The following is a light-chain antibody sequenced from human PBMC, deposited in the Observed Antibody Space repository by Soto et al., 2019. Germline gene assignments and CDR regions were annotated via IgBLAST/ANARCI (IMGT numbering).Light chain of an antibody. Sequence: QSALTQPASVSGSPGQSITISCTGTSSDVGGYNYVSWYQQHPGKAPKLMIFEVTNRPSGVSNRFSGSKSGNTASLTISGLQAEDEAHYYCSSYTTSNTDVVFGGGTKVTVL. CDR2: EVT. V-gene: IGLV2-14*01. CDR3: SSYTTSNTDVV. CDR1: SSDVGGYNY. J-gene: IGLJ2*01.